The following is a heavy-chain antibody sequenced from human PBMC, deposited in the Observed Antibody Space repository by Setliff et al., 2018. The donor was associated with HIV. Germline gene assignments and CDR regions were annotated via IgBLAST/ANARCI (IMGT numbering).Heavy chain of an antibody. CDR3: ARGAYYDFWSGFESGFDY. CDR2: INPSAGST. V-gene: IGHV1-46*01. CDR1: GFTLTSWF. J-gene: IGHJ4*02. Sequence: ASVKVSCKASGFTLTSWFLHWVRQAPGQGPEWMGIINPSAGSTSYAQKFQGRVNMTSNTSTSTVYMRLSSLKSDDTAVYYCARGAYYDFWSGFESGFDYWGQGTLVTVSS. D-gene: IGHD3-3*01.